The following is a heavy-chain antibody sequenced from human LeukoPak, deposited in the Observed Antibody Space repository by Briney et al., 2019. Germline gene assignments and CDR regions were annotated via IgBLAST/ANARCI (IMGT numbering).Heavy chain of an antibody. D-gene: IGHD1-26*01. CDR1: GFTFSSYG. Sequence: PGRSLRLSCAASGFTFSSYGMHWVRQAPGKGLEWVAVISYDGSNKYYADSVKGRITISRDNSKNTLYLQMNSLRAEDTAVYYCARDPSGSYLYAFDIWAKGQWSPSLQ. CDR3: ARDPSGSYLYAFDI. CDR2: ISYDGSNK. V-gene: IGHV3-30*03. J-gene: IGHJ3*02.